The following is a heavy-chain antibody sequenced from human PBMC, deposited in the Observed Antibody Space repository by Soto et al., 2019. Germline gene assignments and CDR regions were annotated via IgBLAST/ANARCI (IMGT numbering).Heavy chain of an antibody. CDR1: GYTFTGYY. Sequence: QVPLVQSGAEVKKPGASVKVSCKASGYTFTGYYMHWVRQAPGQGLEWMGWINPNSGGTNYAQKFQGRVTMTRDTSISTAYMELSRLRSDDTAVYYCARVGRGVAPLGYYYYGMDVCGQGTTVTVSS. CDR3: ARVGRGVAPLGYYYYGMDV. J-gene: IGHJ6*02. CDR2: INPNSGGT. V-gene: IGHV1-2*02. D-gene: IGHD1-26*01.